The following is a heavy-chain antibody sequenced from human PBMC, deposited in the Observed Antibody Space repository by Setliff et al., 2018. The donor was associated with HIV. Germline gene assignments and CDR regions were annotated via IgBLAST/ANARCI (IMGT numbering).Heavy chain of an antibody. CDR1: GFTFSTYS. CDR3: ASPGTYCGGDCYLKY. D-gene: IGHD2-21*02. J-gene: IGHJ4*02. CDR2: ISGSGGST. V-gene: IGHV3-23*01. Sequence: LSLSCEASGFTFSTYSMNWVRQAPGKGLEWVSSISGSGGSTYYADSVKGRFTISRDNSKNTLYLQMNSLRAEETALYYCASPGTYCGGDCYLKYWGQGARVTVSS.